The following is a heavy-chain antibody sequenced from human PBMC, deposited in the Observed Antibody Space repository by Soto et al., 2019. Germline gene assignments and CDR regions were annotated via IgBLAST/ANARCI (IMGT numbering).Heavy chain of an antibody. D-gene: IGHD2-8*01. J-gene: IGHJ3*02. Sequence: GRSLRLSCAASGFTFSGRTMSWVRPASGKGLDWVSGISGSGGSTYYADSVKGRFTISRDNSKHTLYLQLNSLRAEDTAVYYRAKGKRCRTLLASDIWGQRIMGTV. CDR2: ISGSGGST. CDR3: AKGKRCRTLLASDI. V-gene: IGHV3-23*01. CDR1: GFTFSGRT.